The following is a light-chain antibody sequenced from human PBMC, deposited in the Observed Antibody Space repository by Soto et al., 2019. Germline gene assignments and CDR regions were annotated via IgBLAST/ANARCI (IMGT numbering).Light chain of an antibody. Sequence: QSALTQPTSVSLSPGQSITISCTGNHNDIGTYDYVSWYQQHPGRAPRLLIYGVTTRPSGISDRFSASKSGLTASLTISGLQPEDEADYYCSSFTSNRIYVFGPGTKVTVL. CDR1: HNDIGTYDY. V-gene: IGLV2-14*03. J-gene: IGLJ1*01. CDR2: GVT. CDR3: SSFTSNRIYV.